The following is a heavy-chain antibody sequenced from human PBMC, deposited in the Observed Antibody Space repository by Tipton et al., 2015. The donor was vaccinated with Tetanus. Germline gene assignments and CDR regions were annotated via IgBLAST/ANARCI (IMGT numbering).Heavy chain of an antibody. CDR3: ARANYDSSKKGPFDS. D-gene: IGHD1-7*01. CDR1: DGSFNAYY. V-gene: IGHV4-34*01. CDR2: VNQSGST. J-gene: IGHJ4*02. Sequence: AGLVKPSETLSLTCGVSDGSFNAYYWSWIRQTPGKGLEWIGEVNQSGSTKYNPSFNSRAAISVDTSKSQFSLRVRSVTAADTAVYYCARANYDSSKKGPFDSWGQGSLVIVSS.